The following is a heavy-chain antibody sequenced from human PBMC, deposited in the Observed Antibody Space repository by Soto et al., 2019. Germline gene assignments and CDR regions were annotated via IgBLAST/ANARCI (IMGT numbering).Heavy chain of an antibody. CDR1: GGSISSGGYS. CDR3: ARSTYYDFWSGPKDFDY. Sequence: SETLSLTCAVSGGSISSGGYSWSWIRQPPGKGLEWIGYIYHSGSTYYNPSLKSRVTISVDRSKNQFSLKLSSVTAADTAVYYCARSTYYDFWSGPKDFDYWGQGTLVTVSS. J-gene: IGHJ4*02. V-gene: IGHV4-30-2*01. D-gene: IGHD3-3*01. CDR2: IYHSGST.